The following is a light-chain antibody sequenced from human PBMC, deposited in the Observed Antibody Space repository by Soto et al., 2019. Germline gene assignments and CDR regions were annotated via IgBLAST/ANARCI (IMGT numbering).Light chain of an antibody. V-gene: IGKV3-20*01. CDR3: QQFQSSLRT. J-gene: IGKJ1*01. Sequence: MVWTQSPGTLPLSPEETATLSSRAGESLTPPSIAGYQQKPGQAPRLLIYGPSGRATGIPDRISGSGSGTDFTLTISGLEPEDFAMYYCQQFQSSLRTFGQGTKVEV. CDR1: ESLTPPS. CDR2: GPS.